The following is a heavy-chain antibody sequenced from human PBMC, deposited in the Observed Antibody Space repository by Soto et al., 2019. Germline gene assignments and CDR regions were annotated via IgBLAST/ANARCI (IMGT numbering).Heavy chain of an antibody. CDR2: IIPILGIA. CDR1: GGTFSSYT. D-gene: IGHD6-19*01. CDR3: ARGAVAGLVYFDY. V-gene: IGHV1-69*02. Sequence: QVQLVQSGAEVKKPGSSVKVSCKASGGTFSSYTISWVRQAPGQGLEWMGRIIPILGIANYAKKFQGRVTITADKSTSTAYMELSSLRSEDTAVYYCARGAVAGLVYFDYWGQGTLVTVSS. J-gene: IGHJ4*02.